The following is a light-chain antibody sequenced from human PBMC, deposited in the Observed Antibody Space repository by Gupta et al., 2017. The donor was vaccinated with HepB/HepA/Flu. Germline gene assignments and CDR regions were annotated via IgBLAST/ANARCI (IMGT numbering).Light chain of an antibody. J-gene: IGLJ1*01. V-gene: IGLV2-14*03. CDR3: TSYTSSITYV. Sequence: QSALTQPASFSGSPGQSITISCTGTNSDVGGYNYVSWYQQHPGKAPKLMIYNVSDRPSGVSNRFSGSKSGNTASLTISGLQAEDEADYYCTSYTSSITYVFGTGTRVTVL. CDR1: NSDVGGYNY. CDR2: NVS.